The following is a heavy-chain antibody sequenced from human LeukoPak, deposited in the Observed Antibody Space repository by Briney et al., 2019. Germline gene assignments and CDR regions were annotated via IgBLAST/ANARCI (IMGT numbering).Heavy chain of an antibody. D-gene: IGHD2-21*01. J-gene: IGHJ5*02. CDR3: ARADRLDGAPYLIGP. V-gene: IGHV1-2*02. CDR1: GYTCTDYY. CDR2: INPNSGVI. Sequence: ASVKVSCKTSGYTCTDYYMHWVRQAPGQGLEWMGWINPNSGVISSAQKFQGRVTMTRDTSITTVYMEVRWLTSDDTAIYYCARADRLDGAPYLIGPWGQGTLVTVSS.